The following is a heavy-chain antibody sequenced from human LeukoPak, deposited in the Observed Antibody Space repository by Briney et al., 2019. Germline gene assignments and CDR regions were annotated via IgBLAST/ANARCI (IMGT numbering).Heavy chain of an antibody. V-gene: IGHV3-21*01. D-gene: IGHD6-19*01. Sequence: GGSLRLSCAASGFIFSSYVMNWVRQAPGEGLEWVSTISTSGGSTYYADSVKGRFTISRDNAKNSLYLQMNSLRAEDTAVYYCARGKYSSGWFDYWGQGTLVTVSS. CDR1: GFIFSSYV. CDR3: ARGKYSSGWFDY. J-gene: IGHJ4*02. CDR2: ISTSGGST.